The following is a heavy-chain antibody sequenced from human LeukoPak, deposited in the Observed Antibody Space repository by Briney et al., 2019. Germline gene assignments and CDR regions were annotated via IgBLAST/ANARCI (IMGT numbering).Heavy chain of an antibody. CDR1: GFTFSTYR. J-gene: IGHJ4*02. V-gene: IGHV3-48*04. CDR3: AREGDGYNSPIDY. Sequence: GGSLRLSCAASGFTFSTYRMSWVRQAPGKGLEWVSYISSSGSTIYYADSMKGRFTISRDNAKNSLFLQMNSLRAEDTAVYYCAREGDGYNSPIDYWGQGTLVTVSS. CDR2: ISSSGSTI. D-gene: IGHD5-24*01.